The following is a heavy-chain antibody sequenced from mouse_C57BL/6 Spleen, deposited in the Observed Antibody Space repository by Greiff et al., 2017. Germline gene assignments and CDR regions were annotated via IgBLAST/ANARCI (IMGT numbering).Heavy chain of an antibody. CDR2: IDPSDSET. D-gene: IGHD2-2*01. V-gene: IGHV1-52*01. CDR3: ARSTMVSYWYFDV. J-gene: IGHJ1*03. Sequence: VQLQQPGAELVRPGSSVKLSCKASGYTFTSYWMHWVKQRPIQGLEWIGNIDPSDSETHYNQKFKGKATLTVDKSSSTAYMQLSSLTSEDSAVYYCARSTMVSYWYFDVWGTGTTVTVSS. CDR1: GYTFTSYW.